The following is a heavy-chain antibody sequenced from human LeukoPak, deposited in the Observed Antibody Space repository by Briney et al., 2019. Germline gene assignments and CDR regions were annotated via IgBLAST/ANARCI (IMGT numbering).Heavy chain of an antibody. Sequence: PSETLSLTCAVYGGSFSGYYWSWIRQPPGKGLEWIGEINHSGSTNYNPSLKSRVTISVDTSKNQFSLKLSSVTAADTAVYYCAREKGIAAAHGGWFDPWGQGTLVTVSS. D-gene: IGHD6-13*01. CDR2: INHSGST. V-gene: IGHV4-34*01. J-gene: IGHJ5*02. CDR1: GGSFSGYY. CDR3: AREKGIAAAHGGWFDP.